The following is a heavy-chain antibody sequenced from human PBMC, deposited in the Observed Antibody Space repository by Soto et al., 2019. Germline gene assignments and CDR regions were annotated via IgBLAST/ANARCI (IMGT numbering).Heavy chain of an antibody. CDR2: INHSGST. Sequence: SETLSLTCAVYGGSFSGYYWSWIRQPPGKGLEWIGEINHSGSTNYNPSLKSRVTISVDTSKNQFSLKLSSVTAADTAVYYCARNRGNWNYWGQGTLVTVSS. CDR3: ARNRGNWNY. V-gene: IGHV4-34*01. D-gene: IGHD1-20*01. CDR1: GGSFSGYY. J-gene: IGHJ4*02.